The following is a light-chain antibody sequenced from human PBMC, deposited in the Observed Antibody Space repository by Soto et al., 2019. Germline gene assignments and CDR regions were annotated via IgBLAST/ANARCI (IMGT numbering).Light chain of an antibody. Sequence: DIQMTQSPSTLSASVRDRVTITCRASQSVKSWLAWYQQKPGRAPKLLIYKASTLESGVPSRFSGSESGTEFTLTISSRQPDDFATYYCQQYDTYPWTFGQGTKVEIK. J-gene: IGKJ1*01. V-gene: IGKV1-5*03. CDR1: QSVKSW. CDR2: KAS. CDR3: QQYDTYPWT.